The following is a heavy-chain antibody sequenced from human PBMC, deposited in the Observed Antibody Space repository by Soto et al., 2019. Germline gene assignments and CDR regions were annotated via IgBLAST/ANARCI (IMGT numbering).Heavy chain of an antibody. CDR2: INHSGST. D-gene: IGHD5-12*01. CDR1: GGSFSGYY. CDR3: ARGKRNGWLRLLWFFDY. Sequence: SETLSLTCAVYGGSFSGYYWSWIRQPPGKGLEWIGEINHSGSTNYNPSLKSRVTISVDTSKNQFSLKLSSVTAADTAVYYCARGKRNGWLRLLWFFDYWGQGTLVTVSS. V-gene: IGHV4-34*01. J-gene: IGHJ4*02.